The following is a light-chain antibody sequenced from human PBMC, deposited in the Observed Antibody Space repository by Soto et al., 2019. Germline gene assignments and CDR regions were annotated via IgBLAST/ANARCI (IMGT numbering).Light chain of an antibody. CDR2: DAS. V-gene: IGKV3-11*01. CDR3: QQRSNWWT. CDR1: QSVSSY. Sequence: EIVLTQSPATLSLSPGERATLSCRASQSVSSYLAWYQQKPGQAPRLLIYDASNRATGIPVRFSGSGSGTDFTHTISSLEPEDFAVYYCQQRSNWWTFGQGTKVEIK. J-gene: IGKJ1*01.